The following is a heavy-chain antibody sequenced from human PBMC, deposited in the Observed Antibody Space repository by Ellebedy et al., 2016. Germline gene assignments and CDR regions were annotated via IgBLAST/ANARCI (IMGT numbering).Heavy chain of an antibody. CDR3: ARDLFVFCGGDCYSGYFDP. V-gene: IGHV1-18*04. CDR2: VNTFSGNT. J-gene: IGHJ5*02. Sequence: ASVKVSXKASGYTFTTFSITWVRQVPGQGLEWMGFVNTFSGNTKFAQKFQGRVSMTTDSSTHTAYMDLRSLRSDDTAVYYCARDLFVFCGGDCYSGYFDPWGQGTLVIASS. CDR1: GYTFTTFS. D-gene: IGHD2-21*02.